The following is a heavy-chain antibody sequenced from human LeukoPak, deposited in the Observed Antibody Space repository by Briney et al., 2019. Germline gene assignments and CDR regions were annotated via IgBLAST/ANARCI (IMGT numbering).Heavy chain of an antibody. CDR3: ARAARGYVLCDY. CDR1: GFTFSSYA. V-gene: IGHV3-23*01. J-gene: IGHJ4*02. CDR2: ISGSGGST. Sequence: GGSLRLSCAASGFTFSSYAMSWVRQAPGKGLEWVSAISGSGGSTYYADSVKGRFTISRDNSKNTLYLQMNSLRAEDTVVYYCARAARGYVLCDYWGQGTLVTVSS. D-gene: IGHD5-12*01.